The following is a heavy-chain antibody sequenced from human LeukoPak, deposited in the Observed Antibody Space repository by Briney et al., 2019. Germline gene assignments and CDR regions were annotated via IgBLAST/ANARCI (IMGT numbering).Heavy chain of an antibody. D-gene: IGHD3-22*01. Sequence: SETLSLTCAVYGGSFSGYYWSWIRQPPGKGLEWIGEINHSGSTYYNPSLKSRVTISVDTSKNQFSLKLSSVTAADTAVYYCARDARITMIVVVPSHDAFDIWGQGTMVTVSS. CDR3: ARDARITMIVVVPSHDAFDI. V-gene: IGHV4-34*01. J-gene: IGHJ3*02. CDR2: INHSGST. CDR1: GGSFSGYY.